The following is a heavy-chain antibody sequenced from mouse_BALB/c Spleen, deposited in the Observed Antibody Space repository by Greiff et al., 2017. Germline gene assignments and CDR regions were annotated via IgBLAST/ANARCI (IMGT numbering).Heavy chain of an antibody. CDR2: ISSGGSYT. J-gene: IGHJ2*01. CDR3: TREGGSYLDY. CDR1: GFTFSSYT. V-gene: IGHV5-6-4*01. Sequence: DVKLVESGGGLVKPGGSLKLSCAASGFTFSSYTMSWVRQTPETRLEWVATISSGGSYTYYPDSVKGRFTISRDNAKNTLYLQMSSLKSEDTAMYYCTREGGSYLDYWGQGTTLTVSS. D-gene: IGHD1-1*01.